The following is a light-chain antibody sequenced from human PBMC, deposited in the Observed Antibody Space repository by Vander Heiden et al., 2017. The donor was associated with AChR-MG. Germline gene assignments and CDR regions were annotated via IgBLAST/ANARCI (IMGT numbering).Light chain of an antibody. CDR3: VGKDDRLDAGV. J-gene: IGLJ3*02. CDR1: SSNIGTNT. Sequence: QSVLTHPPSVSETPGQRVTSSCSGSSSNIGTNTVDLYQQFPGTAPKLLIYNTSKRPSGVPDRFSASKSGTSASLVISGLQSEDEADYDCVGKDDRLDAGVFGGGTRLTVL. CDR2: NTS. V-gene: IGLV1-44*01.